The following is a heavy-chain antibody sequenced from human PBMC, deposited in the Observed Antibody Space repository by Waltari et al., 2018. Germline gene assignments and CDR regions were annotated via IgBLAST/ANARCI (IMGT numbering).Heavy chain of an antibody. J-gene: IGHJ4*02. CDR2: ISGSGGST. D-gene: IGHD3-10*01. CDR1: GFTFSSYA. Sequence: EVQLLESGGGLVQPGGSLRLSCAASGFTFSSYAMSWVRQAPGTGLEWVSAISGSGGSTYYADSVKGRFTISRDKSKNTLYLQMNSLGAEDTAVYYCAKDGTRGRRVRADYWGQGTLVTVSS. V-gene: IGHV3-23*01. CDR3: AKDGTRGRRVRADY.